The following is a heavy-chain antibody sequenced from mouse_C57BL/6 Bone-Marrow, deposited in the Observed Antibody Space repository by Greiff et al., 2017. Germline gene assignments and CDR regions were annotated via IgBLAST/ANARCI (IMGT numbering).Heavy chain of an antibody. D-gene: IGHD2-3*01. CDR1: GYTFTSYW. V-gene: IGHV1-64*01. CDR2: IHPNSGST. CDR3: AAERWLPLSAMDY. Sequence: QVQLQQPGAELVKPGASVKLSCKASGYTFTSYWMHWVKQRPGQGLEWIGMIHPNSGSTNYNEKFKSKATLTVDKSSSTAYMQLSSLTSEDSAVYYCAAERWLPLSAMDYWGRGTSVTVSS. J-gene: IGHJ4*01.